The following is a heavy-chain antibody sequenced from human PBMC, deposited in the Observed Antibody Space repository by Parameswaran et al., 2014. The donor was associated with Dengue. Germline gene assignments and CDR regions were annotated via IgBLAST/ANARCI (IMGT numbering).Heavy chain of an antibody. V-gene: IGHV4-34*01. CDR3: ARAPRFLGVPATTYFQH. CDR1: GGSFSGYY. D-gene: IGHD2-15*01. CDR2: INHSGST. J-gene: IGHJ1*01. Sequence: SETLSLTCAVYGGSFSGYYWNWIRQPPGKGLEWIGEINHSGSTNYNPSLKSRVTISVDTSKNQFSLKLNSVTAADTAVYYCARAPRFLGVPATTYFQHWDQGTLVTVSS.